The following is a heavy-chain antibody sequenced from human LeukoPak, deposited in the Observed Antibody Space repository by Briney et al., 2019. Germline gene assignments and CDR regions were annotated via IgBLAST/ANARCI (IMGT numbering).Heavy chain of an antibody. Sequence: GGSLRLSCAASGFTFSSYAMSWVRQAPGKGLEWVSAISGSGGSTYYADSVKGRFTISRDNSKNTLYLQMNSLRAEDTAVYYCARDSRLRFLEWLLPEGGVSYYFDYWGQGTLVTVSS. CDR3: ARDSRLRFLEWLLPEGGVSYYFDY. D-gene: IGHD3-3*01. CDR1: GFTFSSYA. CDR2: ISGSGGST. V-gene: IGHV3-23*01. J-gene: IGHJ4*02.